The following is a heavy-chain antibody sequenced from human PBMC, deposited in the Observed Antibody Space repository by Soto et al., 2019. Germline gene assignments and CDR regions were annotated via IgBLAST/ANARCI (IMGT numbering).Heavy chain of an antibody. CDR1: GGSISSGDYY. J-gene: IGHJ4*02. D-gene: IGHD3-16*02. CDR2: IYYSGST. Sequence: SETLSLTCTVSGGSISSGDYYWSWIRQPPGKGLEWIGYIYYSGSTYYNPSLKSRVTISVDTSKNQFSLKLSSVTAADTAVYYCAREQDDYVWGSYRKTQDAFDIWGQGTLVTVSS. V-gene: IGHV4-30-4*01. CDR3: AREQDDYVWGSYRKTQDAFDI.